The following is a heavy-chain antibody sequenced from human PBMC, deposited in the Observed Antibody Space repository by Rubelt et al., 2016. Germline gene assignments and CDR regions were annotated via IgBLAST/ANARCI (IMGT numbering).Heavy chain of an antibody. Sequence: QLQLQESGPGLVKPSETLSLTCTVSGGSISSSSYYWGWIRQPPGKGLEWIGSIYYSGSTYYNPSLKSLGTISVDRSRNQFARELRCVTAADRGVYFCARGNGYRSGWYSIRGAFDIWGQGTMVTVSS. CDR2: IYYSGST. D-gene: IGHD6-19*01. J-gene: IGHJ3*02. V-gene: IGHV4-39*01. CDR3: ARGNGYRSGWYSIRGAFDI. CDR1: GGSISSSSYY.